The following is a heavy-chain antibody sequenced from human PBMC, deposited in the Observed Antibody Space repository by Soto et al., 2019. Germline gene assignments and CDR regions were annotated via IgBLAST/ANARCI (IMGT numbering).Heavy chain of an antibody. CDR3: ARGGSGRLDY. J-gene: IGHJ4*02. Sequence: QVQLVQSGAEVKKPGSSVKVSCKASGGTFSSYTISWVRQAPGQGLEWMGRIIPILGIANYAQKFQGRVXIXXDKSTSTAYMELSSLRSEDTAVYYCARGGSGRLDYWGQGTLVTVSS. D-gene: IGHD3-10*01. V-gene: IGHV1-69*02. CDR2: IIPILGIA. CDR1: GGTFSSYT.